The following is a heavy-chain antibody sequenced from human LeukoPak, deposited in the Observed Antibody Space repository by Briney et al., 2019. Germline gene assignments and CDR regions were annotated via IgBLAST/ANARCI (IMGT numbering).Heavy chain of an antibody. CDR1: GITFSSYS. D-gene: IGHD1-14*01. V-gene: IGHV3-48*01. CDR3: ARGTLNIPGEQGAFDY. J-gene: IGHJ4*02. Sequence: GGSLRLSCVASGITFSSYSMNWVRQAPGKGLEWVSYISSFSGTINYADSVKGRFTISRDNAKNSLYLQMNSLRAEDTAVYYCARGTLNIPGEQGAFDYWGQGTLVTVSS. CDR2: ISSFSGTI.